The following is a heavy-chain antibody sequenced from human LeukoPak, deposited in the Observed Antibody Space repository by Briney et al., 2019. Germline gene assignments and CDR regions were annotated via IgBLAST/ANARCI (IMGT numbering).Heavy chain of an antibody. V-gene: IGHV3-20*04. Sequence: PGGSLRLSCAASGFTFDDYGMSWVRQAPGKGLEWVSGINWNGGSTGYADSVKGRFTISRDNAKNSLYLQMNSLRAEDTALYYCARDSGYSSSWYDAFDIWGQGTMDTVSS. CDR3: ARDSGYSSSWYDAFDI. D-gene: IGHD6-13*01. J-gene: IGHJ3*02. CDR1: GFTFDDYG. CDR2: INWNGGST.